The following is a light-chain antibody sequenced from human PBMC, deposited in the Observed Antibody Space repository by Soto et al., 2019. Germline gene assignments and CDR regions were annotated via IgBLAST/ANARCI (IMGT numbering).Light chain of an antibody. CDR1: QSVSSN. CDR3: QQYNNWPQGPYT. Sequence: EIVMTQSPATLSVSPGERATLSCRASQSVSSNLAWYQQKPGQAPRLLIYGASTRATGIPARFSGSGSGTEFTLTISSLQSEDFAVYYCQQYNNWPQGPYTFGQGTKLEIK. CDR2: GAS. V-gene: IGKV3-15*01. J-gene: IGKJ2*01.